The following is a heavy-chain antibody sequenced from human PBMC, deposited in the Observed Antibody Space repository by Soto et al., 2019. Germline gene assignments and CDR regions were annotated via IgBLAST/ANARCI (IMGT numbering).Heavy chain of an antibody. D-gene: IGHD3-10*01. CDR2: ISPMFGAA. J-gene: IGHJ4*02. CDR1: GGTINTYA. Sequence: QVQLVQSGAEMKKPGSSVKVSCQSSGGTINTYAMNWVRQAPGQGPEWMGDISPMFGAANYAPKFQGRVTITADESTGTSYMQLSSLTSEDTAPYFCAREVQVHTPAFVYWGQGTLVTVSS. V-gene: IGHV1-69*19. CDR3: AREVQVHTPAFVY.